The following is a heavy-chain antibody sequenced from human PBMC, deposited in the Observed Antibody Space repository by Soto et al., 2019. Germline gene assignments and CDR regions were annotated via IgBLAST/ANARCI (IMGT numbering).Heavy chain of an antibody. CDR1: KFAVRGYG. J-gene: IGHJ2*01. CDR3: ARTYYYGSGSSWYFDL. Sequence: RLSNGERKFAVRGYGMDFVRQALSKGLEWVAVIWYDGSNKYYADSVKGRFTISRDNSKNTLYLQMNSLRAEDTAVYYCARTYYYGSGSSWYFDLWGRGTLVTVSS. D-gene: IGHD3-10*01. CDR2: IWYDGSNK. V-gene: IGHV3-33*01.